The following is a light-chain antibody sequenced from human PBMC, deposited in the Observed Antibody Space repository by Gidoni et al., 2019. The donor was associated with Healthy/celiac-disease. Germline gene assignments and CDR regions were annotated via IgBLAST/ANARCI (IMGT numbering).Light chain of an antibody. CDR1: QSISIC. V-gene: IGKV1-5*03. CDR2: KAS. Sequence: DIQMTQSPSTLSASVGDRITIPCRASQSISICLARYKQKQGTDPKLLIYKASRLESGVPSRGSGSGSETEFTITISNPQPNDSATYYCQHYNSYWTFGQGTKVEIK. J-gene: IGKJ1*01. CDR3: QHYNSYWT.